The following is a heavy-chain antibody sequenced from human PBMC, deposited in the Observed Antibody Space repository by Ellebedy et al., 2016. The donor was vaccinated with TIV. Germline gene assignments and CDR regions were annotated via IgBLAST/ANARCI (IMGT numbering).Heavy chain of an antibody. CDR2: INNSSGYI. CDR1: GYTFSSYS. Sequence: GGSLRLXXAASGYTFSSYSMNWVRQAPGRGLEWVSSINNSSGYIFYADSVKGRFTISRDNAKNSLYLQMNSLRAEDTAVYYCARDALLLWFGELYHIWFDSWGQGTLVTVSS. D-gene: IGHD3-10*01. V-gene: IGHV3-21*01. CDR3: ARDALLLWFGELYHIWFDS. J-gene: IGHJ5*01.